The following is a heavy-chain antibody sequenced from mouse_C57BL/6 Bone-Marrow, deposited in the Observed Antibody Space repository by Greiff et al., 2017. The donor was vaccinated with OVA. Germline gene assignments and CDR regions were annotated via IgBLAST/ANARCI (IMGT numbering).Heavy chain of an antibody. V-gene: IGHV5-16*01. J-gene: IGHJ3*01. Sequence: EVQRVESEGGLVQPGSSMKLSCTASGFTFSDYYMAWVRQVPEKGLEWVANINYDGSSTYYLASLKSRFIISRDNAKNILYLQMSSLKSEDTATYYCAREQGVGFAYWGQGTLVTVAA. CDR2: INYDGSST. D-gene: IGHD3-3*01. CDR3: AREQGVGFAY. CDR1: GFTFSDYY.